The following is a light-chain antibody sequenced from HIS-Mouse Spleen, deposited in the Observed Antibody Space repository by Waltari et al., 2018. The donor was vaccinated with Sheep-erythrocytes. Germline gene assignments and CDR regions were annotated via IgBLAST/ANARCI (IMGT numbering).Light chain of an antibody. Sequence: QSALTQPASVSGSPGQSITISCPGTSSHVGSYNLVPWYPQHPGKAPKLMIYEGSKRPSGVSNRFSGSKSGNTASLTISGLQAEDEADYYCCSYAGSSTLVFGGGTKLTVL. CDR2: EGS. V-gene: IGLV2-23*01. CDR3: CSYAGSSTLV. J-gene: IGLJ2*01. CDR1: SSHVGSYNL.